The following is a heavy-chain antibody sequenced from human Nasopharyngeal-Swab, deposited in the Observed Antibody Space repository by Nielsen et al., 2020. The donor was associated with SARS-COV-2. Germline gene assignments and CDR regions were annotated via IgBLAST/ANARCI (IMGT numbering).Heavy chain of an antibody. CDR1: GYSFNTYY. V-gene: IGHV1-46*02. D-gene: IGHD1-14*01. Sequence: ASVTVSCKASGYSFNTYYMHWLRQAPGQALEWMGLISCDDGTRNYAQKFRGRVTMTRDTSTNTVYLDLSSLQSEDTAVYYCARGPNPHNAFDIWGQGTMVTVSS. CDR3: ARGPNPHNAFDI. CDR2: ISCDDGTR. J-gene: IGHJ3*02.